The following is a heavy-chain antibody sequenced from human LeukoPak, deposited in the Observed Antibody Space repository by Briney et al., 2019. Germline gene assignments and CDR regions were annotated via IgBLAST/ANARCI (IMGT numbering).Heavy chain of an antibody. CDR3: ARGDIVVVPATHYYYYYMDV. CDR1: GYTFTSYY. V-gene: IGHV1-46*01. Sequence: PGASVKVSCKASGYTFTSYYMHWVRQAPGQGLEWMGIINPSGGSTSYAQKFQGRVTMTRDMSTSTVYMELSSLRSEDTAVYYCARGDIVVVPATHYYYYYMDVWGKGTTVTISS. J-gene: IGHJ6*03. D-gene: IGHD2-2*01. CDR2: INPSGGST.